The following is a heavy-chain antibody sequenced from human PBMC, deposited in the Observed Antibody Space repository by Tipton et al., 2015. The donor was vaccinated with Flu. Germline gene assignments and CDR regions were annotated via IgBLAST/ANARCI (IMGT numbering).Heavy chain of an antibody. J-gene: IGHJ4*02. CDR3: ARDPGSDYGPYYFDY. Sequence: TLSLTCAVSGYSISSGYYWGWIRQPPGKGLEWIGTIYHSGTTFYNPSLKSRVTMSVDMSRDQFSLKLTSVTAADTAVYYCARDPGSDYGPYYFDYWGQGTLVTASS. V-gene: IGHV4-38-2*02. CDR1: GYSISSGYY. D-gene: IGHD4-17*01. CDR2: IYHSGTT.